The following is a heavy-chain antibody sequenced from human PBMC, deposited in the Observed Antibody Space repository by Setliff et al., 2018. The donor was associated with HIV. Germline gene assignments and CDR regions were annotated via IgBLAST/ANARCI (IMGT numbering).Heavy chain of an antibody. CDR2: VLPFFGRP. CDR1: GGTFSSYA. Sequence: SVKVSCKLSGGTFSSYAISWVRQATGQGLEWMGGVLPFFGRPIYVQTLQGRITITTDESTSTADMELGGLISEDTAVYYCARGPAYDSSGYLTSWGQGTLVTVSS. J-gene: IGHJ4*02. CDR3: ARGPAYDSSGYLTS. D-gene: IGHD3-22*01. V-gene: IGHV1-69*05.